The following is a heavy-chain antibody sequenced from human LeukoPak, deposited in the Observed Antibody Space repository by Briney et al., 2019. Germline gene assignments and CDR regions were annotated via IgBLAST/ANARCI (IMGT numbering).Heavy chain of an antibody. Sequence: ASVKVSCKASGYTFTSYAMHWVRQAPGQRLEWMGWINAGNGNTKYSQEFQGRVTITRDTSASTAYMELSSLRSEDMAVYYCARSPTTVTTNGYMDVWGKGTTVTVSS. D-gene: IGHD4-17*01. V-gene: IGHV1-3*03. CDR2: INAGNGNT. CDR3: ARSPTTVTTNGYMDV. J-gene: IGHJ6*03. CDR1: GYTFTSYA.